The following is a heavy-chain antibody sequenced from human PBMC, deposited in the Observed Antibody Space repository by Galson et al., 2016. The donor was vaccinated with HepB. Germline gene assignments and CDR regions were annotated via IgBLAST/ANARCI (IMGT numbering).Heavy chain of an antibody. CDR2: TSDIGNT. J-gene: IGHJ6*02. CDR3: ARDRINGSYYYYGLDV. V-gene: IGHV4-59*01. D-gene: IGHD2-15*01. CDR1: GGSINSYF. Sequence: SETLSLTCSVSGGSINSYFWSWIRQPPGKGLEWIGYTSDIGNTKYNPSLKSRVTISVDTSMNRFSLTLASVTAADTAVYYCARDRINGSYYYYGLDVWGQGTTVTVSS.